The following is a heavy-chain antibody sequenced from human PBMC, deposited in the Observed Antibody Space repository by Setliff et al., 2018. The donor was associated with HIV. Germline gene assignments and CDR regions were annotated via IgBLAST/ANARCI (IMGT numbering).Heavy chain of an antibody. D-gene: IGHD3-10*01. CDR2: ISVSGFTI. CDR1: GFTFRNYD. CDR3: AKSGFGVVALGINNYFDP. V-gene: IGHV3-48*03. J-gene: IGHJ5*02. Sequence: QSGGSLRLSCAASGFTFRNYDMNWVRQAPGKGLEWVSFISVSGFTIHYADSVQGRFTISRDNSKNTVYLQLNSLRAEDTAVYHCAKSGFGVVALGINNYFDPWGQGTLVTVSS.